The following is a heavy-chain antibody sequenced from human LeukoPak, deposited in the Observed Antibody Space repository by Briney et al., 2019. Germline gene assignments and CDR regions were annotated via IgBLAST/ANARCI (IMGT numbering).Heavy chain of an antibody. J-gene: IGHJ5*02. D-gene: IGHD3-10*01. CDR1: GFTFSSYG. CDR2: ISYDGGNK. Sequence: GGSLRLSCAASGFTFSSYGMHWVRQAPGKGLEWVAVISYDGGNKYYADSVKGRFTISRDNSKNTLYLQMSSLRAEDTAVYSCAKGNSDYGSGSFLNWFDPWGQGTLVTVSS. V-gene: IGHV3-30*18. CDR3: AKGNSDYGSGSFLNWFDP.